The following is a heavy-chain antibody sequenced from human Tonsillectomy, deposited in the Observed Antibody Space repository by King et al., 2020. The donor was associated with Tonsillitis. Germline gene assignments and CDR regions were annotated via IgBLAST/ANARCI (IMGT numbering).Heavy chain of an antibody. CDR2: INSDGSST. CDR1: GFTFSSYW. V-gene: IGHV3-74*01. D-gene: IGHD6-13*01. J-gene: IGHJ6*02. Sequence: VQLVESGGGLVQPGGSLRLSCAASGFTFSSYWMHWVRQAPGKGLVWVSRINSDGSSTSYADSVKGRFTISRDNAKNTLYLQMNSLRAEDTAVYYCARIALEGIAGAGTVSYYYYYGMAVWGQGTTVTVSS. CDR3: ARIALEGIAGAGTVSYYYYYGMAV.